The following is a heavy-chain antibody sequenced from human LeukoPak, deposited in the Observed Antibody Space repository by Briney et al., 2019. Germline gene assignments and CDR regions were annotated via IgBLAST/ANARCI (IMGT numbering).Heavy chain of an antibody. CDR3: ASGNSGFDY. J-gene: IGHJ4*02. V-gene: IGHV4-39*07. CDR1: GGSISSRTYY. Sequence: SETLSLTCTVSGGSISSRTYYWGWIRQPPGKGLEWIGTIYYSGTTYYNPSLKSRVTISLDTSKNQFSLKLSSVTAADTAMFYCASGNSGFDYWGQGSLVTVSS. CDR2: IYYSGTT. D-gene: IGHD1/OR15-1a*01.